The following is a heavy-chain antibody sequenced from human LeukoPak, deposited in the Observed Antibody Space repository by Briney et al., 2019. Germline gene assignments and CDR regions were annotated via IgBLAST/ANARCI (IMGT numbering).Heavy chain of an antibody. CDR3: AKTKTKYYDSSGPYLSPDHYGMDV. CDR2: IYPGDSDT. J-gene: IGHJ6*02. V-gene: IGHV5-51*01. Sequence: GESLKISCKGSGYTFTDYWIAWVRQMPGKGLEWMGIIYPGDSDTRYSPSFQGQVTISADKSISTAYLQWSSLKASDTAMYYCAKTKTKYYDSSGPYLSPDHYGMDVWGQGNTVNVPS. CDR1: GYTFTDYW. D-gene: IGHD3-22*01.